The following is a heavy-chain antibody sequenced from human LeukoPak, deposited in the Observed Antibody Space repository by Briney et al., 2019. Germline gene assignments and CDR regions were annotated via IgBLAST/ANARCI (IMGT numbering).Heavy chain of an antibody. D-gene: IGHD3-10*01. V-gene: IGHV4-39*01. Sequence: SETLSLTCTVFGGSITNSDYFWGWIRQPPGKGLEWIGNVDYSGRTHYNPSLMSRVTIYADNSKNQFSLKLRSVTAADTAVYYCARLDASSAHFSGSFPDYWGQGTLVTVSS. CDR3: ARLDASSAHFSGSFPDY. CDR2: VDYSGRT. CDR1: GGSITNSDYF. J-gene: IGHJ4*02.